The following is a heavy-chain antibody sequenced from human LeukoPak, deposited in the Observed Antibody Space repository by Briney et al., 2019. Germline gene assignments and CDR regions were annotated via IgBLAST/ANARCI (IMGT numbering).Heavy chain of an antibody. CDR1: GGSISSYY. Sequence: SETLSLTRTVSGGSISSYYWSWIRQPPGKGLEWIGRIYTSGSTNYNPSLKSRVTISVDTSKNQFSLKLSSVTAADTAVYYCARDLVIVVVPAAIETNWFDPWGQGTLVTVSS. D-gene: IGHD2-2*03. CDR3: ARDLVIVVVPAAIETNWFDP. V-gene: IGHV4-4*07. CDR2: IYTSGST. J-gene: IGHJ5*02.